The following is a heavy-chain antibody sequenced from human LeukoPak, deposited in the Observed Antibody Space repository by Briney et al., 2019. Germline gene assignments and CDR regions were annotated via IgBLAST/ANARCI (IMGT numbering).Heavy chain of an antibody. Sequence: AGKSLRLSCAASGFTFSSYGMHWVRQAPGRGLEWVAVISHDGSNKYYADSVKGRFTVSRDHSKNTLYLQMNSLRAEDTAVYYCARDIPLDYWGQGTLVTVSS. J-gene: IGHJ4*02. CDR1: GFTFSSYG. CDR3: ARDIPLDY. CDR2: ISHDGSNK. V-gene: IGHV3-30*03.